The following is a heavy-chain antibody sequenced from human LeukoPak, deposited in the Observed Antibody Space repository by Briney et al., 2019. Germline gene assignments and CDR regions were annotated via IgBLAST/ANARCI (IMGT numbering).Heavy chain of an antibody. J-gene: IGHJ4*02. CDR3: ARIGYSNGWYYFDY. CDR1: GLTFSSYR. CDR2: INSDGSST. D-gene: IGHD6-19*01. V-gene: IGHV3-74*01. Sequence: GGSLRLSCAASGLTFSSYRMHWVRQAPGKGLVWVSRINSDGSSTDYADSVKGRFTISRDNAKNTLYLQMNSLRAEDTAVYYCARIGYSNGWYYFDYWGQGTLVTVSS.